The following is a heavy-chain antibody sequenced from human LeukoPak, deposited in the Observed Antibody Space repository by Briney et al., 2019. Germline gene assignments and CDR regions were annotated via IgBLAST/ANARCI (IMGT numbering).Heavy chain of an antibody. V-gene: IGHV3-74*01. CDR1: GFTFSSYW. Sequence: PGGSLMLSCAASGFTFSSYWMHWVRQAPGKGLVWVSRINNDGSSTSYADSVKGRFTISRDDAKNTLYLQMNSLRAEDTAVYYCARVWSYYYFDYWGGGSLATVSS. CDR2: INNDGSST. J-gene: IGHJ4*02. CDR3: ARVWSYYYFDY. D-gene: IGHD2-8*02.